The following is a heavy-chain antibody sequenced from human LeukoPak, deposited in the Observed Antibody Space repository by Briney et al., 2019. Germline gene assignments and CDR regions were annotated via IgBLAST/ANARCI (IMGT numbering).Heavy chain of an antibody. CDR3: ARRGYSYGYLNWFDP. J-gene: IGHJ5*02. Sequence: PSETLSLTCTVSGGSISSYYWSWIRQPPGKGLEWIGYIYYSGSTNYNPSLKSRVTISVDTSKNQFSLKLSSVTAADTAVYYCARRGYSYGYLNWFDPWGQGTLVTVSS. CDR1: GGSISSYY. CDR2: IYYSGST. D-gene: IGHD5-18*01. V-gene: IGHV4-59*12.